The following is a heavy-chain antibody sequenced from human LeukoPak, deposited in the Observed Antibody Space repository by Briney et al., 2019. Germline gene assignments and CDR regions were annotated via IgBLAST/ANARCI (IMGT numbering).Heavy chain of an antibody. CDR1: GGSFTVYY. Sequence: SGTLSLTCAVYGGSFTVYYWGWVRQPPGNVLEWKGEINHSVSTNYNPCLKTEVTISVDTPRNQFSWKLSAGASGDTAVYSWASEDDSSDSYGSDSWGQATLVTV. V-gene: IGHV4-34*01. CDR2: INHSVST. J-gene: IGHJ5*02. CDR3: ASEDDSSDSYGSDS. D-gene: IGHD6-19*01.